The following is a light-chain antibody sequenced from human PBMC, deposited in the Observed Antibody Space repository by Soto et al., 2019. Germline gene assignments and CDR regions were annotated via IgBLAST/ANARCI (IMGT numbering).Light chain of an antibody. CDR1: QSVSRN. CDR2: GAS. Sequence: EVVLTQSPATMSVSPGDRATLSCRASQSVSRNLAWYQQKPGQAPRLLIYGASTLATGVPARFSGSGTSTDFTLSISRLPSEYVAVYYCQQYGDWPPETFGQGTK. J-gene: IGKJ2*01. CDR3: QQYGDWPPET. V-gene: IGKV3-15*01.